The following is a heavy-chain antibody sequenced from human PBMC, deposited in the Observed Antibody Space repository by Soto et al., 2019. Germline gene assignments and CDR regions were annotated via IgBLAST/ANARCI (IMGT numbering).Heavy chain of an antibody. D-gene: IGHD3-16*01. V-gene: IGHV1-69*06. CDR2: IIPIFGTA. CDR1: GGTFSSYA. CDR3: ARDMSFATTDHHYYGMHF. Sequence: SAVKASCEASGGTFSSYAIRWVRQAPGQGLEWMGGIIPIFGTANYAQKFQGRVTITADKSTSTAYMELSSLRSEDTAVYYCARDMSFATTDHHYYGMHFWGQGTTLSV. J-gene: IGHJ6*02.